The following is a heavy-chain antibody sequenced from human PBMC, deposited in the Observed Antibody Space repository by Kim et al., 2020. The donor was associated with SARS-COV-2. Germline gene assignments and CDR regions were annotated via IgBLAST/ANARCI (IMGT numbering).Heavy chain of an antibody. CDR1: GDSVSSKSAA. V-gene: IGHV6-1*01. CDR2: TYYRSKWYD. CDR3: ARVTFEKEVYWFDP. Sequence: SQTLSLTCAISGDSVSSKSAAWNWIRQSPSRGLEWLGRTYYRSKWYDDYAAFVKSRIIITPDTSKNQFSLQLRSVTPEDTAVYYCARVTFEKEVYWFDPWGQGTLVTVSS. D-gene: IGHD2-8*01. J-gene: IGHJ5*02.